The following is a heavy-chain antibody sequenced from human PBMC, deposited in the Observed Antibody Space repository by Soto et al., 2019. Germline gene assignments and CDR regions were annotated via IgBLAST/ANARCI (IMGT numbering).Heavy chain of an antibody. Sequence: QVQLVQSGAEVKKPGASVKVSCKASGYTFTSYAMHWVRQAPGQRLEWMGWINAGDGNTKYSQKFQGRVTITRDTSASTAYRELSSLRSEDTAVYYCAREMGIAAAGREGYYYYYYYMDVWGKGTTVTVSS. CDR1: GYTFTSYA. J-gene: IGHJ6*03. D-gene: IGHD6-13*01. CDR3: AREMGIAAAGREGYYYYYYYMDV. V-gene: IGHV1-3*01. CDR2: INAGDGNT.